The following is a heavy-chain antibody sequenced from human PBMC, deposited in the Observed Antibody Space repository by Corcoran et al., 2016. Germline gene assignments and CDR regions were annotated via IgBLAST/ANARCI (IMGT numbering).Heavy chain of an antibody. CDR2: ISSSSSTI. D-gene: IGHD3-10*01. Sequence: EVQLVESGGGLVQPGGSLRLSCAASGFTFSSYSMNWVRQAPGKGLEWVSYISSSSSTIYYADSVKGRFTISRDNAKNSLYLQMNSLRAEGTAVYYCARGNYYGSGSLPHYWGQGTLVTVSS. J-gene: IGHJ4*02. V-gene: IGHV3-48*04. CDR1: GFTFSSYS. CDR3: ARGNYYGSGSLPHY.